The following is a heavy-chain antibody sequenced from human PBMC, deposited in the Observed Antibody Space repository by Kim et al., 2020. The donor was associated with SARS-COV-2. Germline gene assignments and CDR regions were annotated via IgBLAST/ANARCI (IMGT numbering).Heavy chain of an antibody. D-gene: IGHD1-1*01. V-gene: IGHV3-74*01. CDR3: ARGPVPERGWVDY. Sequence: YADSVKSRFTISRDNAKNTLYLRMNSLGAEDTAVYYCARGPVPERGWVDYWGQGTLVTVSS. J-gene: IGHJ4*02.